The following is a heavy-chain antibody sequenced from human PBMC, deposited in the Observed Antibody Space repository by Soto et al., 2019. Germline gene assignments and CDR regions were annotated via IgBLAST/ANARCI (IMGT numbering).Heavy chain of an antibody. D-gene: IGHD2-15*01. CDR1: GETLNSNP. V-gene: IGHV1-69*01. J-gene: IGHJ4*02. CDR2: IVPLSDRT. Sequence: QVQLVQSGAEVTKPGSSLKVSCKVFGETLNSNPIGWVRQAPGQGLEWVGGIVPLSDRTNYAQELQGRVTVTADGSTSTVYMELSNLKSDDTAVYYCARKSGRDCHSGGGCFSLDVWGQGRLITVSS. CDR3: ARKSGRDCHSGGGCFSLDV.